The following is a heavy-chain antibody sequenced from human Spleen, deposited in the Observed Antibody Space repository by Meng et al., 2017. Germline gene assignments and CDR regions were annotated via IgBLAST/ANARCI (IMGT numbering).Heavy chain of an antibody. CDR2: INPNSGST. D-gene: IGHD6-13*01. V-gene: IGHV1-2*06. J-gene: IGHJ4*02. Sequence: ASVKVSCKASGYTFTGYYISWVRQAPGQGLEWMGRINPNSGSTNYAQKFQGRVTMTRDTSISTAYMELSSLRSDDTAVYYCARAHSKYSRSWYGLWDYWGQGTLVTVSS. CDR3: ARAHSKYSRSWYGLWDY. CDR1: GYTFTGYY.